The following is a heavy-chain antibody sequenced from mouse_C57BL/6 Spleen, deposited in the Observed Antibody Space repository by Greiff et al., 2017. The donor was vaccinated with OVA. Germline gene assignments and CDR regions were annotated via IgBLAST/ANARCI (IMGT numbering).Heavy chain of an antibody. D-gene: IGHD2-5*01. J-gene: IGHJ1*03. Sequence: LQQSGGGLVQPGGSMKLSCAASGFTFSDAWMDWVRQSPEKGLEWVAEIRNKANNPATYYAESVKGRFTISRDDSKSSVYLQMNSLRAEDTGIYYCTSGSNYVSWYFDVWGTGTTVTVSS. CDR2: IRNKANNPAT. CDR1: GFTFSDAW. CDR3: TSGSNYVSWYFDV. V-gene: IGHV6-6*01.